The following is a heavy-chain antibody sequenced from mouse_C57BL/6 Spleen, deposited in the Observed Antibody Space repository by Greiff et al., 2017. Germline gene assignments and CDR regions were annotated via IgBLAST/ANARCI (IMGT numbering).Heavy chain of an antibody. D-gene: IGHD2-1*01. J-gene: IGHJ2*01. CDR1: GYTFTSYT. CDR3: ARKGGNYVGFDY. CDR2: INPSSGYT. V-gene: IGHV1-4*01. Sequence: QVQLQQSGAELARPGASVKMSCKASGYTFTSYTMHWVKQRPGQGLEWIGYINPSSGYTKYKQKFKDKATLTADKSSSTAYMQLSSLTSEDSAVYYCARKGGNYVGFDYWGQGTTLTVSS.